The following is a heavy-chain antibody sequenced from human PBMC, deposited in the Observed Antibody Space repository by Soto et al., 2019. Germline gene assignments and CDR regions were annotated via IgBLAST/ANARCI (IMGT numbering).Heavy chain of an antibody. J-gene: IGHJ5*02. V-gene: IGHV4-61*01. Sequence: SETLSLTCTVPGGSVSSGSYYWSWIRQPPGKGLEWIGYIYYSGSTNYNPSLKSRVTISVDTSKNQFSLKLTSVTAADTALYYCARDYFDSSDYTTNWFDPWGQGTLVTVSS. CDR2: IYYSGST. CDR3: ARDYFDSSDYTTNWFDP. D-gene: IGHD3-22*01. CDR1: GGSVSSGSYY.